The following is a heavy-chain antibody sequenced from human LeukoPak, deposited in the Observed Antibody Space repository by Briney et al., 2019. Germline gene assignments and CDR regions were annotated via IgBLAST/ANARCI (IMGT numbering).Heavy chain of an antibody. J-gene: IGHJ3*02. Sequence: GGSLRLSCTASGFKFADAPMHWVRQPPGKGLEWIALITWDATDSYYADSVKGRFTISRDDSRNTLYLQMNSLRSEDTALYYCAKDVSFRRGHNFDASDIWGLGTMVTVSS. CDR1: GFKFADAP. CDR3: AKDVSFRRGHNFDASDI. CDR2: ITWDATDS. V-gene: IGHV3-43*01. D-gene: IGHD5-24*01.